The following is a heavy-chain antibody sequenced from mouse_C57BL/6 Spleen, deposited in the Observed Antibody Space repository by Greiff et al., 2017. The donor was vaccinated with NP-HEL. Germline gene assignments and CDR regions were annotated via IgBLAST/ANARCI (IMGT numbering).Heavy chain of an antibody. CDR3: ARGYYGSFYYFDY. Sequence: EVRLVESEGGLVQPGSSMKLSCTASGFTFSDYYMAWVRQVPEKGLEWVANINYDGSSTYYLDSLKSRFIISRDNAKNILYLQMSSLKSEDTATYYCARGYYGSFYYFDYWGQGTTLTVSS. CDR2: INYDGSST. D-gene: IGHD1-1*01. CDR1: GFTFSDYY. V-gene: IGHV5-16*01. J-gene: IGHJ2*01.